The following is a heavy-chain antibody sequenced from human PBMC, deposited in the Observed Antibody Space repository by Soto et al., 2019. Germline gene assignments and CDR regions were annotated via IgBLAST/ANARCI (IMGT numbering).Heavy chain of an antibody. CDR1: GFTFSSYA. J-gene: IGHJ6*02. CDR3: AREGSEHTRLLWFGERHYYYYYGMDV. Sequence: PGGSLRLSCAASGFTFSSYAMHWVRQAPGKGLEWAAVISYDGSNKYYADSVKGRFTISRDNSKNTLYLQMNSLRAEDTAVYYCAREGSEHTRLLWFGERHYYYYYGMDVWGQGTTVTVSS. D-gene: IGHD3-10*01. V-gene: IGHV3-30-3*01. CDR2: ISYDGSNK.